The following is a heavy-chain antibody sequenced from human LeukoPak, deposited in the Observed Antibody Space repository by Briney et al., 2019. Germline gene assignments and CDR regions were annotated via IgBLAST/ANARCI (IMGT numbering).Heavy chain of an antibody. CDR1: GFTFSSYG. J-gene: IGHJ4*02. CDR2: TSYDGSNI. D-gene: IGHD3-10*01. CDR3: AKKSPGTYYAPPDY. Sequence: PGESLRLSCAASGFTFSSYGMHWVRQAPGKGLEWVAVTSYDGSNIHYADSVKGRFTISRDNSKNTLYLQMNSLRAEDTAVYYCAKKSPGTYYAPPDYWGQGTLVTVSS. V-gene: IGHV3-30*18.